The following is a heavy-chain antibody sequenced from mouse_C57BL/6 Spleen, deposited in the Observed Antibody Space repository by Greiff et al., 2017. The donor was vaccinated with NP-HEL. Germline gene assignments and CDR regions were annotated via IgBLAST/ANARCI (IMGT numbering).Heavy chain of an antibody. CDR2: IYPGDGDT. D-gene: IGHD1-1*01. J-gene: IGHJ2*01. CDR3: AREGFYYYGSSYVDY. Sequence: VQLQESGAELVKPGASVKISCKASGYAFSSYWMNWVKQRPGKGLEWIGKIYPGDGDTNYNGKFKGKATLTADKSSSTAYMQLISLTSEDSAVYFVAREGFYYYGSSYVDYWGQGTTLTVSS. CDR1: GYAFSSYW. V-gene: IGHV1-80*01.